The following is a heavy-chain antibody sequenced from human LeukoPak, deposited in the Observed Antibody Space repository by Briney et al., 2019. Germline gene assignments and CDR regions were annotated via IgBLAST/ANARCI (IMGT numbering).Heavy chain of an antibody. J-gene: IGHJ5*01. Sequence: SETLSLTCTVSGGSISSGDYYWSWIRQPPGKGLEWIGFIYHSGSTNYNPSLKSRVTMSVDTSKNQFSLKLSSVTAADTAVYYCAREGSRSPPARFDSWGQGTLVTVSS. CDR3: AREGSRSPPARFDS. CDR1: GGSISSGDYY. V-gene: IGHV4-61*08. CDR2: IYHSGST. D-gene: IGHD2-15*01.